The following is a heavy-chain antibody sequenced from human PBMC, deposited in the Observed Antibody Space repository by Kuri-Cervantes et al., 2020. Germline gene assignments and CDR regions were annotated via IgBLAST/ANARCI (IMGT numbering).Heavy chain of an antibody. CDR1: GFTFDDYA. CDR2: ISWNSGAI. CDR3: ARQEKQWLVLVDY. Sequence: GGSLRLSCAASGFTFDDYAIHWVRQTPGKGLEWVSGISWNSGAIGYADSVKGRFTISRDNAKNSLYLQMNSLRDEDTAVYYCARQEKQWLVLVDYWGQGTLVTVSS. D-gene: IGHD6-19*01. V-gene: IGHV3-9*01. J-gene: IGHJ4*02.